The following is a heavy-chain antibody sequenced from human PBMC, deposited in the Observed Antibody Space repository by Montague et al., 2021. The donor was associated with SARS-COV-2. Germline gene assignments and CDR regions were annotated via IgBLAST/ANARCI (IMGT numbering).Heavy chain of an antibody. CDR2: ISTYDYKT. V-gene: IGHV1-18*01. Sequence: SVKVSCKASGYIFSSYSISLLRQAPVQGLEWMGWISTYDYKTNYSQMVQVRVTVTTDTSTSTVYMELRSLRSDDTAVYYCARDWYCRGGRCHNTFDIWGQGTLVTVSS. D-gene: IGHD2-15*01. J-gene: IGHJ3*02. CDR3: ARDWYCRGGRCHNTFDI. CDR1: GYIFSSYS.